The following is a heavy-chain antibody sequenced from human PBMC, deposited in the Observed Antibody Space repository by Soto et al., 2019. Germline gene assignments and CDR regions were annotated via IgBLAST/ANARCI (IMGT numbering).Heavy chain of an antibody. CDR3: ARARLPYTMTTLFDY. CDR2: IIPIFGTT. J-gene: IGHJ4*02. D-gene: IGHD4-17*01. CDR1: GGTFSTYV. Sequence: QVQLVQSGAEVKKPGSSVNVSCKASGGTFSTYVISWVRQAPGHGFEWMGGIIPIFGTTNYAQKFQGRVTITADESTTTAHMELSSLSSEDTAVYYCARARLPYTMTTLFDYWGQGTLVTVSS. V-gene: IGHV1-69*01.